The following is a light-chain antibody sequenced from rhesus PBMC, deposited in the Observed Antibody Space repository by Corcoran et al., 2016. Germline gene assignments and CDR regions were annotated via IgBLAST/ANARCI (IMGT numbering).Light chain of an antibody. V-gene: IGKV2-65*01. Sequence: DVVMTQSPLALPITPGQPASISCRSSQSLVHSNGNTSLSWFQQKPGQPPRLLIYKGYNRYSGVPERFSGSGAGTDFTLKISRVEAEDVGVYYCMQYTHIPYSFGQGTKVEIK. CDR2: KGY. CDR1: QSLVHSNGNTS. J-gene: IGKJ2*01. CDR3: MQYTHIPYS.